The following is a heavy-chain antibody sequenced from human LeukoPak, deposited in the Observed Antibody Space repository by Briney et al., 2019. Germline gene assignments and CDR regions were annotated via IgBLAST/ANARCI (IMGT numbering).Heavy chain of an antibody. CDR3: GRIIRGYSYGASDY. CDR2: IIPIFGTA. V-gene: IGHV1-69*05. J-gene: IGHJ4*02. CDR1: GGTFSSYA. Sequence: SVKVSCKASGGTFSSYAISWVRQAPGQGLEWMGGIIPIFGTANYAQKFQGRVTMTRDTSTSTVYMELSSLRSEDTAVYYCGRIIRGYSYGASDYWGQGTLVTVSS. D-gene: IGHD5-18*01.